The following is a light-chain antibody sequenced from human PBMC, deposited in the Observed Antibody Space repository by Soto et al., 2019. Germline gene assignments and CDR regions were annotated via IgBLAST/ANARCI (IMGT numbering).Light chain of an antibody. Sequence: EIVLTQYPGTLSLSPGERATLSCRAAQSVGTRLAWYQHKTGQAPRLLISGASSRATGIPDRFTGSGSETSFTLTISRLEPEDFALYYCQHYQSGHPVTFGQGTRLEIK. J-gene: IGKJ5*01. CDR1: QSVGTR. V-gene: IGKV3-20*01. CDR3: QHYQSGHPVT. CDR2: GAS.